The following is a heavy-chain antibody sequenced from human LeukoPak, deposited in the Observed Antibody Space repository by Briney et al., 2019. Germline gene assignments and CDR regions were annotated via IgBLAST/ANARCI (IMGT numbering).Heavy chain of an antibody. D-gene: IGHD7-27*01. J-gene: IGHJ3*02. V-gene: IGHV1-69*13. CDR1: GYTFTSYY. Sequence: SVKVSCKASGYTFTSYYMHWVRQAPGQGLEWMGGIIPIFGTANYAQKFQGRVTITADESTSTAYMELSSLRSEDTAVYYCARDTGDGAFDIWGQGTMVTVSS. CDR2: IIPIFGTA. CDR3: ARDTGDGAFDI.